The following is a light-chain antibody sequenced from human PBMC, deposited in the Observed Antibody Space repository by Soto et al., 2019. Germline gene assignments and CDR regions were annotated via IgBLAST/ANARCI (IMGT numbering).Light chain of an antibody. J-gene: IGKJ1*01. V-gene: IGKV3-15*01. CDR1: QSVSNN. Sequence: EIVMTQSPATLSVSPGERATLSCRASQSVSNNLAWYQQKPGQAPRLLISGASTRATGIPARFSGSGSETEFTLTISSLQPDDFATYYCQQYNSYSPRAFGQGTKVDIK. CDR3: QQYNSYSPRA. CDR2: GAS.